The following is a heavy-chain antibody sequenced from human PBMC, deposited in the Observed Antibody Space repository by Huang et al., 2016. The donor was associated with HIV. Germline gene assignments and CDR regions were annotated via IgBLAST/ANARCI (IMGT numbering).Heavy chain of an antibody. CDR1: GFTFSRYG. J-gene: IGHJ6*02. V-gene: IGHV3-30*02. CDR3: AKPRGYSYGYYYYYGMDV. CDR2: IRYDGKNK. D-gene: IGHD5-12*01. Sequence: QVQLVESGGGVVQPGGSQRLSCAASGFTFSRYGMHWVRQAPGKGLEWVAFIRYDGKNKYYADSVKGRFIISRDKSKNTLYLQMDSLRGEDTAVYFCAKPRGYSYGYYYYYGMDVWGQGTTVTVSS.